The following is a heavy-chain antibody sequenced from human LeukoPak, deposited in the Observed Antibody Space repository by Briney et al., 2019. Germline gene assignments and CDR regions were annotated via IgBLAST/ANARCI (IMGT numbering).Heavy chain of an antibody. CDR2: INPNSGGT. V-gene: IGHV1-2*02. CDR3: ASNYDSSGYYLEGPFDY. J-gene: IGHJ4*02. Sequence: ASVKVSCKASGYTFTGYYMHWVRQPPGQGLEWMGWINPNSGGTNYAQKVQGRVTMTRDTSISTAYIELSRLRSDDTAVYYCASNYDSSGYYLEGPFDYWGQGTLVTVPS. CDR1: GYTFTGYY. D-gene: IGHD3-22*01.